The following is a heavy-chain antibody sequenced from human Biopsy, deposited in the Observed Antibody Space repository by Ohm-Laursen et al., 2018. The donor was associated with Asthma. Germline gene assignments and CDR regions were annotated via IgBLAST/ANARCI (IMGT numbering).Heavy chain of an antibody. CDR3: ARGRGYCRDCNCYNYYFEN. Sequence: SQTLSLTCTVSGASISSGGYYWSWIRHHPGSGLEWIGYIDYSGTTYYNPSLKSRVSLSPDTSKNQFSLRLSSLTAADTAVYYCARGRGYCRDCNCYNYYFENWGQGTLVTVSS. V-gene: IGHV4-31*02. J-gene: IGHJ4*02. D-gene: IGHD2-15*01. CDR1: GASISSGGYY. CDR2: IDYSGTT.